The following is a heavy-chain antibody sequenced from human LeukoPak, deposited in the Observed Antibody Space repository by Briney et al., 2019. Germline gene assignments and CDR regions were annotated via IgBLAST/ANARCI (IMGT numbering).Heavy chain of an antibody. CDR2: VIPILHTT. CDR1: GGTFSTSA. Sequence: ASVKVSCKASGGTFSTSAFTWVRQAPGQGLEWMGGVIPILHTTNYAQHFQGRVSITADESTSTAYMELSGLISEDTAVYYCAREAYYYDSSGYKCFDYWGQGTLVTVSS. CDR3: AREAYYYDSSGYKCFDY. V-gene: IGHV1-69*01. D-gene: IGHD3-22*01. J-gene: IGHJ4*02.